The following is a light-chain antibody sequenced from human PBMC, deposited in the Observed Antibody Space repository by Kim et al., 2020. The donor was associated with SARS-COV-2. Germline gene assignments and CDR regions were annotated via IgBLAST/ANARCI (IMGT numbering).Light chain of an antibody. CDR1: QSVSSSY. CDR2: GAS. V-gene: IGKV3-20*01. Sequence: LSLSPGERATLACRASQSVSSSYLAWYQQKPGQAPRLLIYGASSRATGIPDRFSGSGSGTDFTLTISRLEPEDFAVYYCQQYGSSPLTFGGGTKVDIK. CDR3: QQYGSSPLT. J-gene: IGKJ4*01.